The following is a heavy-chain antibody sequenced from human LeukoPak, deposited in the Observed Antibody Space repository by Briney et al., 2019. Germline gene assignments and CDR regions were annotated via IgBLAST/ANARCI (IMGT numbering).Heavy chain of an antibody. CDR3: ARDSNYDFWSGYVGYYYYMDV. CDR2: INQDGSEK. V-gene: IGHV3-7*01. Sequence: GGSLRLSCAASGFTFSDYWMTWVRQAPGKGLEWVANINQDGSEKNYVDSVKGRFTISRDNAKNSLYLQMNSLRAEDTAVYYCARDSNYDFWSGYVGYYYYMDVWGKGTTVTASS. D-gene: IGHD3-3*01. CDR1: GFTFSDYW. J-gene: IGHJ6*03.